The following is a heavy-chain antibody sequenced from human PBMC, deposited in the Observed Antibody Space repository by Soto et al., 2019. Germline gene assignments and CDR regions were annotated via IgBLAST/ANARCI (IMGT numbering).Heavy chain of an antibody. J-gene: IGHJ6*02. V-gene: IGHV3-21*01. CDR2: ISSSSSYI. Sequence: EVQLVESGGGLVKPGGSLRLSCAASGFTFSSYSMNWVRQAPGKGLEWVSSISSSSSYIYYADSVKGRFTISRDNAKNSLYLQMNSLRAEDTAVYYCARDYGSGSYYNPPYYYYGMAVWGQGTTVTVSS. D-gene: IGHD3-10*01. CDR3: ARDYGSGSYYNPPYYYYGMAV. CDR1: GFTFSSYS.